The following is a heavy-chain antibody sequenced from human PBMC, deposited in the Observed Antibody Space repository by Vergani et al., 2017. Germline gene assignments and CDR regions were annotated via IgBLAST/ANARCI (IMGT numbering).Heavy chain of an antibody. CDR1: GFTFSSYA. Sequence: EVQLVESGGGLVQPGGSLRLSCAASGFTFSSYAMSWVRQAPGKGLECVSIIYSGGDTDYADSVKGRFIISRDTFKNTVYLQMNSLRTEDAAVYYCARVGYCTGGSCYFDGKPWFDSWGQGTLVSVSS. J-gene: IGHJ5*01. D-gene: IGHD2-15*01. CDR3: ARVGYCTGGSCYFDGKPWFDS. CDR2: IYSGGDT. V-gene: IGHV3-66*01.